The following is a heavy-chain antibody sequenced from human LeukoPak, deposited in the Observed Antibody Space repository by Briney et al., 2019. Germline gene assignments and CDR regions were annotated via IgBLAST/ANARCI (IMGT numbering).Heavy chain of an antibody. V-gene: IGHV3-74*01. CDR1: GFSFRNYG. CDR2: INTDGSST. CDR3: ARSSGSYRDDAFDI. D-gene: IGHD3-10*01. Sequence: GGSLRLSCTTSGFSFRNYGIHWVRQAPGKGLVWVSRINTDGSSTSYADSVKGRFTVSRDNAKNTLYLQMNSLRAEDTAVYYCARSSGSYRDDAFDIWGQGTMVTVSS. J-gene: IGHJ3*02.